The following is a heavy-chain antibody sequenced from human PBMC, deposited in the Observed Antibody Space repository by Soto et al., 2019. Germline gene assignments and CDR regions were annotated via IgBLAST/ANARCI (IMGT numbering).Heavy chain of an antibody. CDR3: ARNRLAVAAENDAFDI. Sequence: GASVKVSCKASGYTFTSYYMHWVRQAPGQGLEWMGIINPSGGSTSYAQKFQGRVTMTRDTSTSTVYMELSSLRSEDTAVYYCARNRLAVAAENDAFDIWGQGTMVTVSS. V-gene: IGHV1-46*01. J-gene: IGHJ3*02. D-gene: IGHD6-19*01. CDR2: INPSGGST. CDR1: GYTFTSYY.